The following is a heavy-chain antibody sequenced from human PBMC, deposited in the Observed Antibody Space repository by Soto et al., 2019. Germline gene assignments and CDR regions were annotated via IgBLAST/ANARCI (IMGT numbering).Heavy chain of an antibody. CDR1: GGSFSGYY. J-gene: IGHJ3*02. CDR2: INHSGNT. Sequence: QVQLQQWGAGLLKPSETLSLTCAVYGGSFSGYYWSWIRQPPGKGLEWIGEINHSGNTNYNPSVKSPVTISLDKSKIQFSLKLSSVTAADTALDYWAISGRAYTVPARYGAFDSWGQGTMVTVSS. CDR3: AISGRAYTVPARYGAFDS. V-gene: IGHV4-34*01. D-gene: IGHD4-17*01.